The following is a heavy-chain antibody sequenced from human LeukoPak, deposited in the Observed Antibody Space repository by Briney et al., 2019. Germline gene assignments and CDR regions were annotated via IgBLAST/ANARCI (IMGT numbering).Heavy chain of an antibody. CDR1: GFMFSRYS. D-gene: IGHD1-26*01. Sequence: GGSLRLSCPASGFMFSRYSMNWVRQAPGKGLEWLSYITSSGSAIYYADSVRGRFTMSRDNVKKSLYLQMNSLRAEDTAVYYCASQWELHPAFWGQGTLVTVSS. CDR3: ASQWELHPAF. J-gene: IGHJ4*02. CDR2: ITSSGSAI. V-gene: IGHV3-48*01.